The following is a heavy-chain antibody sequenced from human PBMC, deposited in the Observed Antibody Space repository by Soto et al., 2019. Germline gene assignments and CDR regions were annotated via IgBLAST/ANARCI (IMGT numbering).Heavy chain of an antibody. CDR2: ITHSGST. CDR3: ARGRTLRY. V-gene: IGHV4-34*02. Sequence: QVQLQPWGEELLKPSETLSLTCAVYGGSFSGYYWSWIRQSPGKGLEWIGEITHSGSTNYNSSLKSRVTISVDTSKNQFSLKLSSVTAADTAVYYCARGRTLRYWGQGTLVTVSS. CDR1: GGSFSGYY. J-gene: IGHJ4*02.